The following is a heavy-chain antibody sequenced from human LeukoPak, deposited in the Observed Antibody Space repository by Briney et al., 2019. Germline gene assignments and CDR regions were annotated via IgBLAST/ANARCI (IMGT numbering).Heavy chain of an antibody. Sequence: GGSLRLSCAASGFTFSSYGMHWVRQAPGKGLEWVAVISYDGSNKYYADSVKGRFTISRDNSKNTLYLQMNSLRAEDTVVYYCAKVAGITIFGVVIMDYYFDYWGQGTLVTVSS. CDR1: GFTFSSYG. J-gene: IGHJ4*02. D-gene: IGHD3-3*01. V-gene: IGHV3-30*18. CDR2: ISYDGSNK. CDR3: AKVAGITIFGVVIMDYYFDY.